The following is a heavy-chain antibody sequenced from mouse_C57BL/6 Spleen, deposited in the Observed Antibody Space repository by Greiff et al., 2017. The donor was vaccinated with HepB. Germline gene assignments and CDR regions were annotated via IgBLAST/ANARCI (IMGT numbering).Heavy chain of an antibody. V-gene: IGHV1-61*01. CDR1: GYTFTSYW. J-gene: IGHJ3*01. CDR2: IYSSDSET. D-gene: IGHD2-1*01. Sequence: QVQLQQPGAELVRPGSSVKLSCKASGYTFTSYWMDWVKQRPGQGLEWIGNIYSSDSETHYNQKFKDKATLTVDKYSSTAYLQLRSLTSEDFAVYYCARTGYYGNFAWFAYWGQGTLVTVSA. CDR3: ARTGYYGNFAWFAY.